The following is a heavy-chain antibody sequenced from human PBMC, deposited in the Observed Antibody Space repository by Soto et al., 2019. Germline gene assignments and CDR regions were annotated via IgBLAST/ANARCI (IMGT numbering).Heavy chain of an antibody. CDR1: GGAISSINYY. CDR2: MYYSGST. CDR3: VRPRGKYYYYGMDV. J-gene: IGHJ6*02. Sequence: PSETLSLTCTVSGGAISSINYYWCWIRQPPGKGLEWIGSMYYSGSTYYNPSLKSRVTISADTSKNQFSLKLGSVIAADTAVYYCVRPRGKYYYYGMDVWGPGTTVTVSS. V-gene: IGHV4-39*01. D-gene: IGHD1-26*01.